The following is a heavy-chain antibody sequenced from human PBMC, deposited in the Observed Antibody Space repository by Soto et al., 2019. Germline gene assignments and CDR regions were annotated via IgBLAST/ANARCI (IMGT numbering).Heavy chain of an antibody. CDR2: IYSGGST. V-gene: IGHV3-53*01. CDR1: GFTVSSNY. CDR3: AKYRDHCSGDTCYRWFDP. D-gene: IGHD2-15*01. J-gene: IGHJ5*02. Sequence: EVQLVESGGGLIQPGGSLRLSCAASGFTVSSNYMSWVRQAPGKGLEWVSVIYSGGSTYYADSVKGRFTISRDNLKNTLYLHMNSLRADDTAVYYCAKYRDHCSGDTCYRWFDPWGQGTLVTVSS.